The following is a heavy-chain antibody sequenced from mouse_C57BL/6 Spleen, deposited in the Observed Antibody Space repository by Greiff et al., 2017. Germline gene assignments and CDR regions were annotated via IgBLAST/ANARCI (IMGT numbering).Heavy chain of an antibody. CDR2: ISYDGSN. D-gene: IGHD2-3*01. J-gene: IGHJ1*03. V-gene: IGHV3-6*01. CDR3: ASFWDGCYFDV. Sequence: ESGPGLVKPSQSLSLTCSVTGYSITSGYYWNWIRQFPGNKLEWMGYISYDGSNNYNPSLKNRISITRDTSKNQFFLKLSSVTTEDTAPYYCASFWDGCYFDVWGTGTTVTVSS. CDR1: GYSITSGYY.